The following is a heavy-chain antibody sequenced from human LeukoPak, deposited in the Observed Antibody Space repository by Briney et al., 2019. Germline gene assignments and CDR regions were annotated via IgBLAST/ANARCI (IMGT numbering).Heavy chain of an antibody. D-gene: IGHD2-21*02. CDR2: ISSSSSYI. V-gene: IGHV3-21*01. Sequence: PGRSLRLSCAASGFTFSSYSMNWVRQAPGKGLEWVSSISSSSSYIYYADSVKGRFTISRDNAKNSLYLQMNSLRAEDTAVYYCARDRYCGGDCYSNAFDIWGQGTMVTVSS. J-gene: IGHJ3*02. CDR3: ARDRYCGGDCYSNAFDI. CDR1: GFTFSSYS.